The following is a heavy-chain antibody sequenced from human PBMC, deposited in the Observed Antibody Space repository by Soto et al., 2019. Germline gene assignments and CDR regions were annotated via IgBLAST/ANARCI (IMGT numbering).Heavy chain of an antibody. V-gene: IGHV2-70*13. J-gene: IGHJ6*02. D-gene: IGHD3-16*01. Sequence: SGPTLVNPTETLTLTCTFSGFSITSPGMSVSWIRQPPGRALEWLALIERDDDDKYYSTSLKTRLTISKDTRKNQVVLTRANRTPADTATYYWQRSKGGPRKFNGMDVWGQGTTVPAPS. CDR1: GFSITSPGMS. CDR3: QRSKGGPRKFNGMDV. CDR2: IERDDDDK.